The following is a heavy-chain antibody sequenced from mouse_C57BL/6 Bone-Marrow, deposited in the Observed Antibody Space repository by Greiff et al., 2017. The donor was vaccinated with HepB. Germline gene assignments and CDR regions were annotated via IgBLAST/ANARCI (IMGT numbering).Heavy chain of an antibody. CDR3: ARPLQLRLRSPWFAY. J-gene: IGHJ3*01. D-gene: IGHD3-2*02. Sequence: QVHVKQSGAELARPGASVKLSCKASGYTFTSYGISWVKQRTGQGLEWIGEIYPRSGNTYYNEKFKGKATLTADKSSSTAYMELRSLTSEDSAVYFCARPLQLRLRSPWFAYWGQGTLVTVSA. CDR1: GYTFTSYG. V-gene: IGHV1-81*01. CDR2: IYPRSGNT.